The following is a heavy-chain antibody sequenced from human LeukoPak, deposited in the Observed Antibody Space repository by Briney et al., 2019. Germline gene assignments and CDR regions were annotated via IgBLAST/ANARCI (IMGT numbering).Heavy chain of an antibody. CDR1: GLTFDTYA. Sequence: GGSLRLSCAASGLTFDTYAMHWVRQAPGKGLEWVAVISYDGRNKYYADSVKGRFTISRDNSKNTLYLQMNSLRTEDTAVYYCARDRSPYSSSWSHPNDAFDIWGQGTMVTVSS. D-gene: IGHD6-13*01. CDR2: ISYDGRNK. CDR3: ARDRSPYSSSWSHPNDAFDI. V-gene: IGHV3-30*04. J-gene: IGHJ3*02.